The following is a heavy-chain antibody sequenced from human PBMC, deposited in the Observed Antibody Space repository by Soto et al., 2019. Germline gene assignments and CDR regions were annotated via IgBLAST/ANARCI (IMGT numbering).Heavy chain of an antibody. CDR3: ARGRHPPNSSSCAKLDY. D-gene: IGHD6-13*01. CDR2: INHSGST. V-gene: IGHV4-34*01. CDR1: GGSFSGYY. J-gene: IGHJ4*02. Sequence: QVQLQQWGAGLLKPSETLSLTCAVYGGSFSGYYWSWIRQPPGKGLEWIGEINHSGSTNYNPSLKHRVNISVDTSKNQFSLKLSSVTAADTAVYYCARGRHPPNSSSCAKLDYLGQGTMVTVSS.